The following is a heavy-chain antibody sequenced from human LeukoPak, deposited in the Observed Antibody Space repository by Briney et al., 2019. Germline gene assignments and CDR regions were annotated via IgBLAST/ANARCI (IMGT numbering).Heavy chain of an antibody. V-gene: IGHV4-59*01. CDR2: IYYSGST. D-gene: IGHD3-10*01. CDR3: ARVKYYYGSGGDYFDY. CDR1: GGSISSYY. J-gene: IGHJ4*02. Sequence: SETLSLTCTVSGGSISSYYWSWIRQPPGKGLEWIGYIYYSGSTNYNPSLKRRVTISVDTSKNQFSLKLTSVTAADTAVYYCARVKYYYGSGGDYFDYWGQGTLVTVSS.